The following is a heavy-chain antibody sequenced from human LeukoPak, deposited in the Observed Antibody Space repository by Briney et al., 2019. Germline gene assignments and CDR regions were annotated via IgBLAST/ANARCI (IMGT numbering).Heavy chain of an antibody. CDR1: GFTFSSHG. D-gene: IGHD5-24*01. CDR3: ARTGGRDGYGFDY. J-gene: IGHJ4*02. Sequence: GGSLRLSCAASGFTFSSHGMHWVRQTPGKGLEWVAALRYNGSNKYYADSVKGRLTISRDNSKNTLYLQMNSLRAEDTAVYYCARTGGRDGYGFDYWGQGTLVTVSP. CDR2: LRYNGSNK. V-gene: IGHV3-33*01.